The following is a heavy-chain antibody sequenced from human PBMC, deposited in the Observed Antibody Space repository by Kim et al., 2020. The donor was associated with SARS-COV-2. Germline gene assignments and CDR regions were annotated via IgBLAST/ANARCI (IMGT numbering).Heavy chain of an antibody. Sequence: GGSLRLSCAASGFTFSNYDMHWVRQATGKGLEWVSTISTAGDTYYPGAVKGRFTISRENAKNYLYLQMNSLRAGDTAVYYCARAVSGSYFPAYYYYGMDVWGQGTTVTVS. CDR2: ISTAGDT. D-gene: IGHD1-26*01. CDR1: GFTFSNYD. V-gene: IGHV3-13*04. CDR3: ARAVSGSYFPAYYYYGMDV. J-gene: IGHJ6*02.